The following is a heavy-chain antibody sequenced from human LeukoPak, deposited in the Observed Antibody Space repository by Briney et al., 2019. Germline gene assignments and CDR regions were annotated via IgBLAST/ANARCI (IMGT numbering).Heavy chain of an antibody. CDR2: INHSGST. CDR3: ARRRPRHYYGSGSYCCCWFDP. D-gene: IGHD3-10*01. Sequence: PSETLSLTCAVYGGSFSGYYWSWIRQPPGKGLEWIGEINHSGSTNYNPSLKSRVTISVDTSKNQFSLKLSSVTAADTAVYYCARRRPRHYYGSGSYCCCWFDPWGQGTLVTVSS. J-gene: IGHJ5*02. CDR1: GGSFSGYY. V-gene: IGHV4-34*01.